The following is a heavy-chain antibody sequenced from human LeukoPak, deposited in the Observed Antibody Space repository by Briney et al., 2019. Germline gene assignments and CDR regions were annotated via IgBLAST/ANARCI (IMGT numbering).Heavy chain of an antibody. Sequence: GGSLRLSCAASGFTFSSYGMSWVRQAPGKWLEWVSAISGSGGSTYYADSVKGRFTISRDNSKNTLYLQMNSLRAEDTAVYYCAKTSRDYDSSGSFGYWGQGTLVTVSS. CDR3: AKTSRDYDSSGSFGY. D-gene: IGHD3-22*01. CDR2: ISGSGGST. J-gene: IGHJ4*02. V-gene: IGHV3-23*01. CDR1: GFTFSSYG.